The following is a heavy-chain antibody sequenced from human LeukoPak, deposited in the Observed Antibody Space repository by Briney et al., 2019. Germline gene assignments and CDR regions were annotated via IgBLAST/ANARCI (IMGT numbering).Heavy chain of an antibody. Sequence: PGRSLRLSRAASGFTLRDYYMSWIRQAPGRGLERGSYITSTGSTINYPASVKGRFTISRDNAKQSLYLQPNSLRAEDTAVYYCARDRVPAATHWYFDLWGRGTLLTVSS. CDR3: ARDRVPAATHWYFDL. CDR2: ITSTGSTI. D-gene: IGHD2-2*01. CDR1: GFTLRDYY. V-gene: IGHV3-11*01. J-gene: IGHJ2*01.